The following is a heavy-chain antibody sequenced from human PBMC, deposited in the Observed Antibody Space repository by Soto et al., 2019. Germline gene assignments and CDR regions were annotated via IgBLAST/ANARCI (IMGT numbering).Heavy chain of an antibody. D-gene: IGHD3-10*01. Sequence: EVQLLESGGGLVPPGGSLRLSCAASGFTFSSYAMGWFRQAPGKGLEWVSTIRGSDGRTYYADSVKGRFTISRDNSKDKLHLQMTSLRAEDTSVKYCAKDRLGSVGGLDAPWGQGTLVTVSS. CDR1: GFTFSSYA. CDR3: AKDRLGSVGGLDAP. CDR2: IRGSDGRT. V-gene: IGHV3-23*01. J-gene: IGHJ5*02.